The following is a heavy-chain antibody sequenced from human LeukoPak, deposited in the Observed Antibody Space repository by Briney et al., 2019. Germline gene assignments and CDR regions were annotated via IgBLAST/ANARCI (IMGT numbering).Heavy chain of an antibody. CDR2: ISSSGSTI. J-gene: IGHJ6*03. D-gene: IGHD1-26*01. CDR1: GFTFTDYY. CDR3: ARPREGGATPYYFYYMDA. V-gene: IGHV3-11*04. Sequence: GGSLRLSCAASGFTFTDYYMSWIRQAPGKGLEWGSYISSSGSTIYYADSVKGRFTISRDNAKNSLYLQMNNLRAEDTAVYYCARPREGGATPYYFYYMDAWGKGTTVTVSS.